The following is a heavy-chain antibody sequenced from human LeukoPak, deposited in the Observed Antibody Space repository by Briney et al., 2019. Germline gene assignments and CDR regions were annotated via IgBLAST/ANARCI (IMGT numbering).Heavy chain of an antibody. CDR1: GGSISSGSYY. Sequence: SETLSLTCTVSGGSISSGSYYWSWLRQPAGTGLEWLANIYYSGSTYYSPSLKSRVTISVDTSKNQFSLKLSSVTAADTAVYYCATRGPWFDPWGQGTLVTVSS. CDR3: ATRGPWFDP. J-gene: IGHJ5*02. CDR2: IYYSGST. D-gene: IGHD3-10*01. V-gene: IGHV4-39*01.